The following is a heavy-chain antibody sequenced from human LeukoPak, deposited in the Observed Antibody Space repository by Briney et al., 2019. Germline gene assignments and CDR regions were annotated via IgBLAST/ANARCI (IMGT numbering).Heavy chain of an antibody. CDR1: GYTFTSYG. J-gene: IGHJ6*02. V-gene: IGHV1-18*01. Sequence: ASVKVSCKASGYTFTSYGISWVRQAPGQGLEWMGWISAYNGNTNYAQKLQGRVTMTTDTSTSTAYMELRSLRSEDTAVYYCARGRGYYYGSGTGNYYYGMDVWGQGTTVTVSS. D-gene: IGHD3-10*01. CDR3: ARGRGYYYGSGTGNYYYGMDV. CDR2: ISAYNGNT.